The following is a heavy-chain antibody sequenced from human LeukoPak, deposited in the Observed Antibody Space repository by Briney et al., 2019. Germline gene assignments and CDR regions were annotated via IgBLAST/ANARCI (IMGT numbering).Heavy chain of an antibody. J-gene: IGHJ4*02. V-gene: IGHV3-23*01. CDR3: AKASSSYGPRPEYSDY. CDR2: ISGSGGST. D-gene: IGHD5-18*01. Sequence: GGSLRLSCAASGFTFSSYAMSWVRQAPGKGLEWVSAISGSGGSTYYADSVKGRFTISRDNSKNTLYLQMNSLRAEDTAVYYCAKASSSYGPRPEYSDYWGQGTLVTVSS. CDR1: GFTFSSYA.